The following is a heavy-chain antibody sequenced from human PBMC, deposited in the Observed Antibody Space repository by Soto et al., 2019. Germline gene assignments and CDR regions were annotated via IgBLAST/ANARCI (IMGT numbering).Heavy chain of an antibody. CDR1: RYTFTNFY. CDR2: INPSGGST. Sequence: ASVKVSCKASRYTFTNFYIRWLRQAPGQGLEWMGIINPSGGSTTYPQKFQGRVTMTRDTSTSTVHMELITLRSEDTAVYYCATSQVGRTLDVWGPGTTVTVYS. CDR3: ATSQVGRTLDV. D-gene: IGHD1-26*01. J-gene: IGHJ6*02. V-gene: IGHV1-46*01.